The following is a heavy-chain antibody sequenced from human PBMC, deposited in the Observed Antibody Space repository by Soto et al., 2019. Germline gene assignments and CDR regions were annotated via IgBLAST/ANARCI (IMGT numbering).Heavy chain of an antibody. D-gene: IGHD3-10*01. Sequence: SETLSLTCAVYGGSFSGYYWSWIRQPPGKGLEWIGEINHSGSTNYNPSLKSRVTISVDTSKNQFSLKLSSVTAADTAVYYCARGGVLLWFGEFPQRSTYYYMDVWGKGTTVTVSS. J-gene: IGHJ6*03. V-gene: IGHV4-34*01. CDR2: INHSGST. CDR3: ARGGVLLWFGEFPQRSTYYYMDV. CDR1: GGSFSGYY.